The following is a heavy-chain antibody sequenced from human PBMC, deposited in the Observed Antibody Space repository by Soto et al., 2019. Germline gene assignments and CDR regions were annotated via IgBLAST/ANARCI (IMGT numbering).Heavy chain of an antibody. J-gene: IGHJ4*02. CDR1: GYTFTSYA. CDR3: ARVVFDCSGGSCYSYNGLDY. V-gene: IGHV1-3*01. CDR2: INAGNGNT. D-gene: IGHD2-15*01. Sequence: ASVKVSCKASGYTFTSYAMHWVRQAPGQRLEWMGWINAGNGNTKYSQKFQGRVTITRDTSASTAYMELSSLRSEDTAVYYCARVVFDCSGGSCYSYNGLDYWGQGTLVTVSS.